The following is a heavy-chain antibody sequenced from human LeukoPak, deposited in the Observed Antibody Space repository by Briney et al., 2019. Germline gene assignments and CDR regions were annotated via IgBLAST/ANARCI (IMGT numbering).Heavy chain of an antibody. CDR3: ASERSSYGSN. V-gene: IGHV3-21*01. CDR1: GFTFSSYE. D-gene: IGHD5-18*01. J-gene: IGHJ4*02. Sequence: GGSLRLSCAASGFTFSSYEMNWVRQAPGKGLEWVSSISSSSSYIYYADSVKGRFTISRDNAKNSLYLQMNSLRAEDTAVYYCASERSSYGSNWGQGTLVTVSS. CDR2: ISSSSSYI.